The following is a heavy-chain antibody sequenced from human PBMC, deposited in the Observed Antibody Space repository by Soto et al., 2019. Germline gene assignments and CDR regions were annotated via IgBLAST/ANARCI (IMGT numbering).Heavy chain of an antibody. D-gene: IGHD6-13*01. Sequence: AAVKVSCKVSGYTLTELSMHWVRQAPGKGLEWMGGFDPEDGETIYAQKFQGRVTMTEDTSTDTAYMELSSLRSEDTAVYYCATGGVGSSWPSYYGMDVWGQGTTVTVSS. V-gene: IGHV1-24*01. J-gene: IGHJ6*02. CDR1: GYTLTELS. CDR3: ATGGVGSSWPSYYGMDV. CDR2: FDPEDGET.